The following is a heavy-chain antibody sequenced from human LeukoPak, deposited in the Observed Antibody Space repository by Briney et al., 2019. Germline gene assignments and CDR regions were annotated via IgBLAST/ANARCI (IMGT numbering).Heavy chain of an antibody. Sequence: GGSLSLSCAVSGFTFSSYNTNCVRHSAAKGLEGVSFISRRSGSTYYADSVKARFTISRDNAENSLYLQMKSLRDEDTAVYYCARDEAYAFDIWGQGTMVTVSS. V-gene: IGHV3-48*02. J-gene: IGHJ3*02. CDR1: GFTFSSYN. CDR3: ARDEAYAFDI. CDR2: ISRRSGST.